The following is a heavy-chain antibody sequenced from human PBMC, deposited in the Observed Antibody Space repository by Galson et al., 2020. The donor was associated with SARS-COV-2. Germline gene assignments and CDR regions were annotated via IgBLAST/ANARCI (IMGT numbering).Heavy chain of an antibody. D-gene: IGHD4-17*01. CDR3: AKYSPVTAGFYFDY. V-gene: IGHV3-23*01. CDR1: GFTFSSYA. J-gene: IGHJ4*02. Sequence: GESLKISCAASGFTFSSYAMSWVRQAPGKGLEWVSSLTNSGGKTYYADSVKGRFTISRDNSRNTLSLQMSGLRAEDTAVYFCAKYSPVTAGFYFDYWGQGTLVTVSS. CDR2: LTNSGGKT.